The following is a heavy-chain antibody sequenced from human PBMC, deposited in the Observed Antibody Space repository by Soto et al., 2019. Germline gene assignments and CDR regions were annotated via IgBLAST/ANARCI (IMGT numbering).Heavy chain of an antibody. CDR1: GGSFSGYY. CDR2: INHSGST. J-gene: IGHJ5*02. D-gene: IGHD2-8*01. CDR3: ARVFSSNRWFDP. V-gene: IGHV4-34*01. Sequence: PSETLSLTCAVYGGSFSGYYWSWIRQPPGKGLEWIGEINHSGSTNYNPSLKSRVTISVDTSKNQFSLKLSSVTAADTAVYYCARVFSSNRWFDPWGQGTLVTVSS.